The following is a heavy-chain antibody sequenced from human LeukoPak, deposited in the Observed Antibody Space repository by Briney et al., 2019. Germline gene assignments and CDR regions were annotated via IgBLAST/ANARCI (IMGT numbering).Heavy chain of an antibody. D-gene: IGHD3-3*02. CDR3: VTDLHGINWYVH. J-gene: IGHJ5*02. CDR1: GFTFRSLG. Sequence: GGSLRLSCAASGFTFRSLGMHWVRQAPGKGLDWVAFVEHDGGTKYYADSVKGRFTISRDNSKNTLFLQMDSLRADDTSMYYCVTDLHGINWYVHWGQGTLVTVSS. V-gene: IGHV3-30*02. CDR2: VEHDGGTK.